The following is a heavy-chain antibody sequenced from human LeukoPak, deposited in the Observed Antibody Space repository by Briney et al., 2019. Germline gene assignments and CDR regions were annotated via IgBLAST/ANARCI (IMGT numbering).Heavy chain of an antibody. J-gene: IGHJ4*02. V-gene: IGHV3-23*01. Sequence: PGGSLRLSCAASGFTFSSYAMSWVRQAPGKGLEWVSAISGSGGSTYYADSVKGRFTISRDDAKNTLYLEMSSLRAEDTAVYYCARGNPLIDYWGQGTLVTVSS. D-gene: IGHD2/OR15-2a*01. CDR2: ISGSGGST. CDR1: GFTFSSYA. CDR3: ARGNPLIDY.